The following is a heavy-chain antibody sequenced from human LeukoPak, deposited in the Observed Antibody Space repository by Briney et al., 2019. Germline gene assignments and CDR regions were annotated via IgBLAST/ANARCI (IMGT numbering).Heavy chain of an antibody. CDR1: GGSISSYY. CDR2: IYSSGGT. V-gene: IGHV4-4*07. Sequence: SETLSLTCTVSGGSISSYYWSWIRQPAGKGLEWIGRIYSSGGTDYNPSLRSRVTMSVDTSKNQFSLKLSSVTAADTAVYYCARGIAAASERAFDIWGQGTMVTVSS. D-gene: IGHD6-13*01. J-gene: IGHJ3*02. CDR3: ARGIAAASERAFDI.